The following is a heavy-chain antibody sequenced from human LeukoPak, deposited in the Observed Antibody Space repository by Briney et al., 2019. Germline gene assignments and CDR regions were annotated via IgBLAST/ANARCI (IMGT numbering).Heavy chain of an antibody. V-gene: IGHV5-51*01. J-gene: IGHJ3*01. CDR1: GYSFSDYW. D-gene: IGHD2-2*03. CDR3: ARQRGYRMTKDGFDV. CDR2: IYPGDSET. Sequence: GESLKISCKASGYSFSDYWIGWVRHMPGKGLEWMTIIYPGDSETRYSPSLQGQVTISADKSINTVYPQWNSLKASDTAMYYCARQRGYRMTKDGFDVWGQGTMITVSS.